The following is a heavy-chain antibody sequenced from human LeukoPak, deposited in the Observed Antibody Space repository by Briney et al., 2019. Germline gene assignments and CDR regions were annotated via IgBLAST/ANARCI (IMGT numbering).Heavy chain of an antibody. CDR3: ATSDDSSGSD. Sequence: GGSLRLSCADSGFTFSGYWMSWVRQAPGKGLEWVANINQDGSIIHYVDSAKGRFTISRDNAKNSLYLQMNYLRAEDTALYYCATSDDSSGSDWGQGTLVTVSS. J-gene: IGHJ4*02. V-gene: IGHV3-7*01. D-gene: IGHD3-22*01. CDR2: INQDGSII. CDR1: GFTFSGYW.